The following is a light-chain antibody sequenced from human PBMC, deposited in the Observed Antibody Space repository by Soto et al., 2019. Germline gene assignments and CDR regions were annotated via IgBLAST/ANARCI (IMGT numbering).Light chain of an antibody. Sequence: EIVMTQSPATLSVSPGERATLSCRASQSVSSNLAWYQHRPGQAPRLLIYGASTRATGIPARFSGSGSATEVTLTISSLQSEDFAVYYCQQYNNWPWTFGLGTKVEIK. J-gene: IGKJ1*01. CDR3: QQYNNWPWT. CDR2: GAS. CDR1: QSVSSN. V-gene: IGKV3-15*01.